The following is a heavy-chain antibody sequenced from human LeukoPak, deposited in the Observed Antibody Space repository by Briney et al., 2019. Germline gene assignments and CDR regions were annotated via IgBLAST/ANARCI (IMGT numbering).Heavy chain of an antibody. Sequence: GMSLRLSCAASGFTFSNYTIHWVRQAPGKGLEWVAVISYDGSYKYYADSVKGRFTISRDNSKNTLYLQMNSLRGEDRAVYYCARDRSLGDHSSAWFDFDYWGQGTLVTVSS. V-gene: IGHV3-30*04. CDR2: ISYDGSYK. J-gene: IGHJ4*02. CDR3: ARDRSLGDHSSAWFDFDY. D-gene: IGHD6-19*01. CDR1: GFTFSNYT.